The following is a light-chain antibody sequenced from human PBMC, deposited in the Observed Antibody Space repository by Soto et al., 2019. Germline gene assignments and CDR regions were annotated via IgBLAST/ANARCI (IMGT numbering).Light chain of an antibody. CDR3: QQYNSYSYT. CDR1: QSISSW. CDR2: DAS. J-gene: IGKJ2*01. Sequence: DIQMTQSPSTLSASVGDRVTITCRASQSISSWLAWYQQKPGKAPKLLIYDASSLESGVPSRFSGSGSGTEFTLTISSLQPDDFATYYCQQYNSYSYTCGQGTKLEIK. V-gene: IGKV1-5*01.